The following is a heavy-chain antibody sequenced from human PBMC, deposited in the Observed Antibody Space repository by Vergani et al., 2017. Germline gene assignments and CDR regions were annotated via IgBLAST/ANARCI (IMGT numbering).Heavy chain of an antibody. CDR3: ARLCERDSGGSRYFDC. CDR2: IHPANSDT. CDR1: GYSFTNYW. J-gene: IGHJ4*02. D-gene: IGHD5-12*01. Sequence: EVQLVQSGAEVKKPGESLKISCQISGYSFTNYWIGWVRQMPGKGLEWMGIIHPANSDTRYSPSFQGQVTISVDKSISTAYLQRSSLRASDSAMYYCARLCERDSGGSRYFDCWGQRTLVTGSS. V-gene: IGHV5-51*01.